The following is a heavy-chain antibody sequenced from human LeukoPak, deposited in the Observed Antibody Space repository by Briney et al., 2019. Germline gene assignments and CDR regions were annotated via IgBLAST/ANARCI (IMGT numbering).Heavy chain of an antibody. CDR1: GFTFSSYA. J-gene: IGHJ4*02. D-gene: IGHD4-11*01. V-gene: IGHV4-30-4*08. CDR3: ARVARTTPPYYFDY. CDR2: IYYSGST. Sequence: LRLSCAASGFTFSSYAMSWVRQAPGKGLEWIGYIYYSGSTYYNPSLKSRVTISVDTSKNQFSLKLSSVTAADTAVYYCARVARTTPPYYFDYWGQGTLVTVSS.